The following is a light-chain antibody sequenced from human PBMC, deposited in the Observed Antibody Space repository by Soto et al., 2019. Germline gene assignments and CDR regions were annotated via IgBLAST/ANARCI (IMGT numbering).Light chain of an antibody. J-gene: IGKJ4*01. CDR2: GAS. CDR3: QQYGNSPPLT. V-gene: IGKV3-20*01. Sequence: EIVLTQSPGTLSLSPGERATLSCRASQRVSSHLAWYQQRPGQAPRLLIYGASSRATGIPDRFSGSGSGTDFTLTISRLEPEDFAVYYCQQYGNSPPLTFGGGTKVEIK. CDR1: QRVSSH.